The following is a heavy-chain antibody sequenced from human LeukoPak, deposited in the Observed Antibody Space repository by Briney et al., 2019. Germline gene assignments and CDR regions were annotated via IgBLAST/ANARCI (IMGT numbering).Heavy chain of an antibody. J-gene: IGHJ4*02. CDR1: GYIFTSSY. D-gene: IGHD6-13*01. Sequence: PGASVKVSCKASGYIFTSSYMHWVRQAPGQGLEWMGIINPSGSSTSYAQKFQGRVTMTRDMSTSTVYMELSSLRSEDTAVYYCARSSIIAAAGPYYFDYWGQGTLVTVSS. CDR3: ARSSIIAAAGPYYFDY. CDR2: INPSGSST. V-gene: IGHV1-46*01.